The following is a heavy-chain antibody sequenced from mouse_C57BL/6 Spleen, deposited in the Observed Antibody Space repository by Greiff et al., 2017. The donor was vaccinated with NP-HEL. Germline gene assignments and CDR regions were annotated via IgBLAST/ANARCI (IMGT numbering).Heavy chain of an antibody. CDR2: IYPSDSET. CDR1: GYTFTSYW. Sequence: QVQLQQPGAELVRPGSSVKLSCKASGYTFTSYWMDWVKQRPGQGLEWIGNIYPSDSETHYNQKFKDKATVTVDKSSSTAYMQLSSLTSEDSAVYYCARERSSGYPYYYAMDYWGQGTSVTVSS. V-gene: IGHV1-61*01. CDR3: ARERSSGYPYYYAMDY. J-gene: IGHJ4*01. D-gene: IGHD3-2*02.